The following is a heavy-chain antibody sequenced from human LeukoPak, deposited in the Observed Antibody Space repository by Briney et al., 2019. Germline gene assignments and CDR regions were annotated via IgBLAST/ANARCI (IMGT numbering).Heavy chain of an antibody. Sequence: SETLSLTCAVYGGSFSGYYWSWIRQPPGKGLEWIGEINHSGSTNYNPSLKSRATISVDTSKNQFSLKLSSVTAADTAVYYCARRGDYYYYMDVWGKGTTVTVSS. CDR2: INHSGST. CDR1: GGSFSGYY. J-gene: IGHJ6*03. CDR3: ARRGDYYYYMDV. D-gene: IGHD3-10*01. V-gene: IGHV4-34*01.